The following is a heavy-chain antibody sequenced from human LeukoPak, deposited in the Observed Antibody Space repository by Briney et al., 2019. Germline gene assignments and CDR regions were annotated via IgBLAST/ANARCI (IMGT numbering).Heavy chain of an antibody. J-gene: IGHJ6*02. CDR1: GFTFSSYS. CDR2: ISSSSSTI. D-gene: IGHD3-16*01. Sequence: PGGSLRLSCAASGFTFSSYSMNWVRQAPGKGLEWVSYISSSSSTIYYADSVKGRFTISRDNSKNTLYLQMNSLRAEDTAVYYCAKGMYGGGPSSVDYGMDVWGQGTTVTVSS. CDR3: AKGMYGGGPSSVDYGMDV. V-gene: IGHV3-48*01.